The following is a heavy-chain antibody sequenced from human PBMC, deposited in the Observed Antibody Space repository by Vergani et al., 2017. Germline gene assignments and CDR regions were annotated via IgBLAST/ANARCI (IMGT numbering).Heavy chain of an antibody. CDR3: AKDLAAGLYYYYMDV. J-gene: IGHJ6*03. CDR2: IDWKSGSV. D-gene: IGHD6-13*01. Sequence: EVQLLESGGGLVQPGRSLRLSCEASGFTFNGYAMHWVRQVPGKGLEWISGIDWKSGSVGYADSVKGRFTITRDNAKKSLYLQMNSLRGDDTALYYCAKDLAAGLYYYYMDVWGKGTPVTVSS. CDR1: GFTFNGYA. V-gene: IGHV3-9*01.